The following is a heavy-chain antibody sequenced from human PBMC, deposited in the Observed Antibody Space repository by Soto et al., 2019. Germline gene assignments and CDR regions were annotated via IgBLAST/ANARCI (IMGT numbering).Heavy chain of an antibody. CDR3: ARDPRETYYYDSSGYYFDY. V-gene: IGHV3-30-3*01. D-gene: IGHD3-22*01. J-gene: IGHJ4*02. CDR2: ISYDGSNK. CDR1: GFTFSSYA. Sequence: LRLSCAASGFTFSSYAMHWVRQAPGKGLEWVAVISYDGSNKYYADSVKGRFTISRDNSKNTLYLQMNSLRAEDTAVYYCARDPRETYYYDSSGYYFDYWGQGTLVTVSS.